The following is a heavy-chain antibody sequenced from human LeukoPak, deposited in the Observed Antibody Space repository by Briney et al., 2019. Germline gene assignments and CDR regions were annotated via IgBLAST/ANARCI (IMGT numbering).Heavy chain of an antibody. D-gene: IGHD6-19*01. J-gene: IGHJ4*02. CDR1: GFRVSSFG. CDR3: AQGFSSGWYPY. Sequence: GGSLRLSCAVSGFRVSSFGKIWLRQAPGKGLEWISAISLNGETTWYADSVEGRFTISRDNSKNTLYLQLTSLRAEDTAVYYCAQGFSSGWYPYWGQGSLVSVSS. V-gene: IGHV3-23*01. CDR2: ISLNGETT.